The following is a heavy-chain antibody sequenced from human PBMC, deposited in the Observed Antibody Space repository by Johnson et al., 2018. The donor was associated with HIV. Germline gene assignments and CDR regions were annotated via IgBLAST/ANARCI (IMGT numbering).Heavy chain of an antibody. CDR3: ARDQGWGDAFDI. Sequence: QVQLVESGGGVVQPGRSLRLSCAASGFTFSTYGMHWVRQAPGKGLEWVAVISYDGSNKYYADSVKGRFTISRDNSKNTLYLQMNSLRAEDTAVYYCARDQGWGDAFDIWGQGTMVIVSS. CDR2: ISYDGSNK. D-gene: IGHD3-16*01. J-gene: IGHJ3*02. CDR1: GFTFSTYG. V-gene: IGHV3-30*19.